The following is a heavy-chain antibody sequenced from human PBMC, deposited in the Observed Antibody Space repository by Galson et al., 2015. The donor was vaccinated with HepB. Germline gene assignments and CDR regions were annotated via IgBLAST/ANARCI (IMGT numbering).Heavy chain of an antibody. J-gene: IGHJ3*02. CDR2: ISSSSSYI. V-gene: IGHV3-21*01. CDR3: ATYYDHAFNI. D-gene: IGHD3-22*01. Sequence: SLRLSCAASGFTFSSYSMNWVRQAPGKGLEWVSSISSSSSYIYYADSVKGRFTISRDNAKNSLYLQMNSLRADDTAVYYCATYYDHAFNIWGQGTMVTVSS. CDR1: GFTFSSYS.